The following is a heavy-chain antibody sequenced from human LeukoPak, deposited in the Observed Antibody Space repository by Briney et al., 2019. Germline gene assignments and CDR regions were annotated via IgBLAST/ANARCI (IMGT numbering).Heavy chain of an antibody. CDR1: GGTFSSYA. D-gene: IGHD3-22*01. V-gene: IGHV1-69*01. CDR3: ASSSMIVVATPFDY. J-gene: IGHJ4*02. CDR2: IIPIFGTA. Sequence: SVKVSCTASGGTFSSYAISWVRQAPGQGLEWMGGIIPIFGTANYAQKFQGRVTITADESTSTAYMKLSSLRSEDTAVYYCASSSMIVVATPFDYWGQGTLVTVSS.